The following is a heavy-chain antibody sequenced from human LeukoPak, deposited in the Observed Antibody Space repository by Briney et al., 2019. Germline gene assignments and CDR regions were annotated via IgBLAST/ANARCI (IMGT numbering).Heavy chain of an antibody. V-gene: IGHV1-8*01. CDR1: GYTFTSYD. D-gene: IGHD3-10*01. CDR3: ARSGFGSGISFDL. Sequence: ASVKVSCKASGYTFTSYDINWVRQAPGQGLEWMGWMNPNSGDTGYPQKFQGRVTMTRDTSITTAYMELSSLRSEDTAVYYCARSGFGSGISFDLWGQGTLVTVSS. CDR2: MNPNSGDT. J-gene: IGHJ5*02.